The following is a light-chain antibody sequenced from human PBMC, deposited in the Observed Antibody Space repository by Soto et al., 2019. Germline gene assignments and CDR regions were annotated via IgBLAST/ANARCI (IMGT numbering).Light chain of an antibody. Sequence: QSALTQPPSVSGAPGQRVTISCTGSSSNIGAGYDVHWYQQFPGAAPKFLIYSNSNRPSGVPDRFSGSKSGTSASLVITGLQSEDEADYYCQSYDSTLSGVVFGGGTQLTVL. CDR1: SSNIGAGYD. V-gene: IGLV1-40*01. CDR2: SNS. CDR3: QSYDSTLSGVV. J-gene: IGLJ7*01.